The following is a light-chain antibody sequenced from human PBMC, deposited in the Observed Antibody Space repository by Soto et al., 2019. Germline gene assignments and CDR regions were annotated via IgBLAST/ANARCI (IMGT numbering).Light chain of an antibody. Sequence: QSVLTKPPSASASLGASVTLTCTLSSGYSNYKVDWYQQRPGKGPRFVMRVGTGGIVGSKGDGIPDRFSVLGSGLNRYLTIKNIQEEDESDYLCGADHGSGSNFVVVFGGGTKLTVL. J-gene: IGLJ2*01. V-gene: IGLV9-49*01. CDR3: GADHGSGSNFVVV. CDR2: VGTGGIVG. CDR1: SGYSNYK.